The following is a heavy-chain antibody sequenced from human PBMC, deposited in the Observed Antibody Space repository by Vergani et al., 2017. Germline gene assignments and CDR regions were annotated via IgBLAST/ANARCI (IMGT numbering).Heavy chain of an antibody. Sequence: QVQLVESGGGVVQPGRSLRLSCAASGFTFSSYGMHWVRQAPGKGLEWVAVISYDGSNKYYADSVKGRFTISRDNSKNTLYLQMNSLRAEDTAVYYCAKDPSQRRGYSGYDSSLYWGQGTLVTVSS. CDR2: ISYDGSNK. CDR3: AKDPSQRRGYSGYDSSLY. D-gene: IGHD5-12*01. CDR1: GFTFSSYG. J-gene: IGHJ4*02. V-gene: IGHV3-30*18.